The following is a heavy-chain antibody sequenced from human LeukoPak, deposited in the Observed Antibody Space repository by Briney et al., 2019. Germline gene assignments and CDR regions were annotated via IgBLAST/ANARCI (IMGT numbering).Heavy chain of an antibody. J-gene: IGHJ6*03. CDR1: GFTFSAYW. CDR3: ARDQGGYGYYYMDV. CDR2: VDTDGSTV. D-gene: IGHD5-18*01. V-gene: IGHV3-74*01. Sequence: GGSLRLSCAASGFTFSAYWMNWVRQGPGKGLVWVARVDTDGSTVNYADSVKGRFTISRDNAKNTLYLQMNSLRADDTAVYYCARDQGGYGYYYMDVWGKGTTVTVSS.